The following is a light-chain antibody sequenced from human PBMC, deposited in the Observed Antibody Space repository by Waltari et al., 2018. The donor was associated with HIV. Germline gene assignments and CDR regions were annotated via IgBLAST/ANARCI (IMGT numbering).Light chain of an antibody. Sequence: QSALTQPASVSGSPGQSITISCTGTSSDVGGYNYVSWYQQHPGNAPKIIIYEVSYRPSGVSDRFSGSKSGNTASLTISGLQAEDEADYYCSSYTSSNTLVFGGGTKLTVL. CDR2: EVS. V-gene: IGLV2-14*01. CDR1: SSDVGGYNY. J-gene: IGLJ2*01. CDR3: SSYTSSNTLV.